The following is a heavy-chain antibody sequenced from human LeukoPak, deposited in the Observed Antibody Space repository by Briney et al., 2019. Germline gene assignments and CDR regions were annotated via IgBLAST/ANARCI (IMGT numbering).Heavy chain of an antibody. CDR3: ARSQGYCSGGSCLQGDWFDP. Sequence: GESLKISCQGSGYSFTNYWIGWVRQMPGKGLEWMGIIYPGDSDTRYSLSFQGQVTISADKSISTAYLQWGSLKASDTAMYYCARSQGYCSGGSCLQGDWFDPWGQGTLVTVSS. D-gene: IGHD2-15*01. CDR1: GYSFTNYW. V-gene: IGHV5-51*01. J-gene: IGHJ5*02. CDR2: IYPGDSDT.